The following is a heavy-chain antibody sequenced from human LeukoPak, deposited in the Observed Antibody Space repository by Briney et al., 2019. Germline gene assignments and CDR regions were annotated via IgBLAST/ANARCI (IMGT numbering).Heavy chain of an antibody. CDR3: ARHWGDCSSTSCYRGGFDP. D-gene: IGHD2-2*01. V-gene: IGHV4-38-2*02. Sequence: SETLSLTCTVSGYSISSGYYWGWIRQPPGKGLEWIGSICHSGSTYYNSSLESRVTISVDTSKNQFSLKLSSVTAADTAVYYCARHWGDCSSTSCYRGGFDPWGQGTLVIVSS. CDR1: GYSISSGYY. CDR2: ICHSGST. J-gene: IGHJ5*02.